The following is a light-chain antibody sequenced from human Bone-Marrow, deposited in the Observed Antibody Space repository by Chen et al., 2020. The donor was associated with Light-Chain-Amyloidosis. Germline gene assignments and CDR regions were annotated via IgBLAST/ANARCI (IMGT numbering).Light chain of an antibody. CDR3: QVWDRSSDRPV. J-gene: IGLJ3*02. Sequence: SYVLTQPSSVSVAPGQTATSACGGNNIGSTSVPWYQQTPGQAPLRVVYDDSDRPSGIPERLSGSNSGNTATLTISRVEAGDEADYYWQVWDRSSDRPVFGGGTKLTVL. V-gene: IGLV3-21*02. CDR2: DDS. CDR1: NIGSTS.